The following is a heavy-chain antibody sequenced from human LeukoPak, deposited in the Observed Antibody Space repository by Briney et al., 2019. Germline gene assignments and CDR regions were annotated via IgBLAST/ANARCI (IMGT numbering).Heavy chain of an antibody. CDR3: ARGLAAAGRLYYFDY. Sequence: ASVKVSCKASGYSFTVYYMHWVRQAPGQGREWMGWINPNSGDTNYAQNFQGRVTMTRDTSIGTAYMELSSLRSDDTAVYYCARGLAAAGRLYYFDYWGQGTLVTVSS. J-gene: IGHJ4*02. D-gene: IGHD6-13*01. CDR2: INPNSGDT. CDR1: GYSFTVYY. V-gene: IGHV1-2*02.